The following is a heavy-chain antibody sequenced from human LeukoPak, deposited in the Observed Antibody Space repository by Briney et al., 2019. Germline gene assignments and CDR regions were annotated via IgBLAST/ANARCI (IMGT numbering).Heavy chain of an antibody. CDR1: GGSISSSSYY. J-gene: IGHJ4*02. CDR2: IYYSRSI. D-gene: IGHD4-17*01. Sequence: SETLSLTCTVSGGSISSSSYYWGWIRQPPGKGLEWIGSIYYSRSIYYNPSLKSRVTISVDTSKNQFSLKLSSVTAADTAVYYCARLPTVTFFDYWGQGTLVTVSS. V-gene: IGHV4-39*01. CDR3: ARLPTVTFFDY.